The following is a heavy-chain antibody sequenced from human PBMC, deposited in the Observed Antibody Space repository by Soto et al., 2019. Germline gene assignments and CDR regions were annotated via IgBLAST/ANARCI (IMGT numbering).Heavy chain of an antibody. J-gene: IGHJ4*02. Sequence: GGSLRLSCAASGFTFSNAWMNWVRQAPGKGLEWVGRIKSKTDGGTTDYAAPVKGRFTISRDDSKNTLYLQMNSLKTEDTAVYYCTTSLAGTTVTTAYWGQGTLVTVSS. CDR1: GFTFSNAW. CDR3: TTSLAGTTVTTAY. V-gene: IGHV3-15*07. D-gene: IGHD4-17*01. CDR2: IKSKTDGGTT.